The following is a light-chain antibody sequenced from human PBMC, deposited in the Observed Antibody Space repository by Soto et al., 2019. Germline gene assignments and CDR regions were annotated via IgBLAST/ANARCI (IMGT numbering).Light chain of an antibody. CDR3: QQYDSSPRT. Sequence: ENVLTQSPGTLSFSPGERATLSCRASQSISSSSLAWYQQEPGRAPRLLIYHASSRATGIPDRFSGSGSGTDFTLTISRLEPEDFAVYYCQQYDSSPRTFGQGTKVDIK. CDR1: QSISSSS. CDR2: HAS. J-gene: IGKJ1*01. V-gene: IGKV3-20*01.